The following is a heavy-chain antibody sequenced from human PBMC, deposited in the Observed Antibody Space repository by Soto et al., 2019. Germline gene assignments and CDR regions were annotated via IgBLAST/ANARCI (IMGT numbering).Heavy chain of an antibody. V-gene: IGHV3-9*01. CDR1: GFTFENYA. CDR2: ISWKSGSI. D-gene: IGHD4-4*01. CDR3: AKDKVYSNYQYYFAS. J-gene: IGHJ4*02. Sequence: EVQLVESGGGWVQPGRSLRLSCAASGFTFENYAMHWVRQGPGKGLEWVAGISWKSGSIGYADSVRGRFTISRDNAKNSLYQQMNSLRPEDTALYYCAKDKVYSNYQYYFASWGQGTLVTVSS.